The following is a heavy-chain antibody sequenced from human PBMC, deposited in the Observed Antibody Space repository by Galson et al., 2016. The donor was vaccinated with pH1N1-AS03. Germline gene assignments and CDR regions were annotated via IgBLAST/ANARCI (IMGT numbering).Heavy chain of an antibody. CDR2: IFYTGIT. V-gene: IGHV4-59*01. D-gene: IGHD2-8*02. J-gene: IGHJ4*02. CDR3: ASLRWSRAPFDY. CDR1: GATINSNY. Sequence: LSLTCSVSGATINSNYWSWIRQSPGKGPEWIGYIFYTGITKYNPSFKSRVTISLDTSKNQLSLKLTSVTTSDTAVYYCASLRWSRAPFDYWGQGALVTVSS.